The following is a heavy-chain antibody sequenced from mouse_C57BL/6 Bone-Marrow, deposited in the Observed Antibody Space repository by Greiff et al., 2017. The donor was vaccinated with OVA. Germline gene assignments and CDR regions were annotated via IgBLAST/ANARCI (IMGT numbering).Heavy chain of an antibody. CDR1: GFSLTSYG. CDR3: AALHGYYEAMDY. D-gene: IGHD2-3*01. J-gene: IGHJ4*01. V-gene: IGHV2-5*01. Sequence: QVQLKESGPGLVQPSQSLSITCTVSGFSLTSYGVHWVRQSPGKGLEWLGVIWRGGSTDYTAAFMSRLSITKDNSKSQVFFKMNSLQADDTAIYYCAALHGYYEAMDYWGQGTSVTVSS. CDR2: IWRGGST.